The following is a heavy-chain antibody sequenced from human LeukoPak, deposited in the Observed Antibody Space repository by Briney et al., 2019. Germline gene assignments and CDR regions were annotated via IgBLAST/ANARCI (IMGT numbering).Heavy chain of an antibody. Sequence: GGSLRLSCAASGFSFSNFAMSWVRQAPGKGLEWVSAISGSGTNTNYADSVKGRFTISRDNSKNTLYLQMNSLRVDDTAVYYCAKMGVVVIAATVNWFDPWGQGTLATVSS. V-gene: IGHV3-23*01. CDR1: GFSFSNFA. D-gene: IGHD2-15*01. J-gene: IGHJ5*02. CDR2: ISGSGTNT. CDR3: AKMGVVVIAATVNWFDP.